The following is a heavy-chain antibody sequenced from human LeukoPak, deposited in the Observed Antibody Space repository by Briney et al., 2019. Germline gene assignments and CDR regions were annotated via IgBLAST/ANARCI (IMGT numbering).Heavy chain of an antibody. CDR3: AKCGTTCYANAFYI. D-gene: IGHD2-2*01. J-gene: IGHJ3*02. CDR1: GFTFSSYA. CDR2: ISRSGGDT. V-gene: IGHV3-23*01. Sequence: GSLGLSCAASGFTFSSYAMTWVRQAPGKGLEWVSAISRSGGDTEYADSVKGRFTISRDNSKNTLYMQMNSLRAEDAAVYYCAKCGTTCYANAFYIWGQGTMVTVSS.